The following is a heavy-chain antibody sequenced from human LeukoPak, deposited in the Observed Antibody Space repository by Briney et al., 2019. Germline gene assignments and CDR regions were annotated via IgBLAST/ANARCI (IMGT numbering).Heavy chain of an antibody. J-gene: IGHJ4*02. CDR3: ARIMTTATTVEY. V-gene: IGHV3-48*01. CDR2: ISSSSSMI. Sequence: GGSLRLSCAASGFSFSTYSMNWVRQAPGKGLEWVSYISSSSSMIYYADSVKGRFIISRDNAKNSLYLQMNSLRAEDTALYYCARIMTTATTVEYWGQGILVTVSS. D-gene: IGHD4-17*01. CDR1: GFSFSTYS.